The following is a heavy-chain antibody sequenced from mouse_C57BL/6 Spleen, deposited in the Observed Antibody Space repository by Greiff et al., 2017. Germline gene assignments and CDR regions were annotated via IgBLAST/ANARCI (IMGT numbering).Heavy chain of an antibody. J-gene: IGHJ2*01. D-gene: IGHD1-1*01. Sequence: EVQGVESGGGLVKPGGSLKLSCAASGFTFSSYAMSWVRQTPEKRLEWVATISDGGSYTYYPDNVKGRFTISRDNAKNNLYLQMSHLKSEDTAMYYCARALTTVVAPFDYWGQGTTLTVSS. V-gene: IGHV5-4*01. CDR2: ISDGGSYT. CDR1: GFTFSSYA. CDR3: ARALTTVVAPFDY.